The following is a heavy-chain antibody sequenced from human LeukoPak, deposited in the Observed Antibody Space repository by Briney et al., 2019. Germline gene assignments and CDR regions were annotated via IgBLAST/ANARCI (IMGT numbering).Heavy chain of an antibody. Sequence: SETLSLTCTVSGGSISSYYWSWSRQPPGRGVEWIGNLFHTRGAWYKSSLKSRVTTSVDTSKNEFSLKLNSVTAADTAVYYCARSPNNYDFWSGYYYYYYMDVWGKGTTVTVS. CDR1: GGSISSYY. J-gene: IGHJ6*03. D-gene: IGHD3-3*01. CDR3: ARSPNNYDFWSGYYYYYYMDV. V-gene: IGHV4-59*01. CDR2: LFHTRGA.